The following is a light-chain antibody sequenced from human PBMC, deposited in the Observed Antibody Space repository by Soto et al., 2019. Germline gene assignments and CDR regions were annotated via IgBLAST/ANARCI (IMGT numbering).Light chain of an antibody. Sequence: QSALTQPPSASGSPGQSVTISCTGASSDFGGTNYVSWYQQHPGKAPKLMIFEVTKRPSGVPDRFTGSKSGNTASLTVSGLQAEDEAEYYCTSYAGSYADVVFGGGTKLPVL. J-gene: IGLJ2*01. CDR3: TSYAGSYADVV. CDR1: SSDFGGTNY. CDR2: EVT. V-gene: IGLV2-8*01.